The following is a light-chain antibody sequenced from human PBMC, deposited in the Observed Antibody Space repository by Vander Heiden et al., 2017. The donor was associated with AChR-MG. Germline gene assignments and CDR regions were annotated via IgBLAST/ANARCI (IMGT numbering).Light chain of an antibody. CDR3: CSYAGSYTSRV. CDR1: SSDFGTNSY. Sequence: QSALTQPRSVSGSPGQSVTISCTGTSSDFGTNSYVSWYQQHPGKVPKRMIYDVSKRPSGVPDRFSGSKSGNTASLTISGLQAEDEADYYCCSYAGSYTSRVFGGGTKLTVL. J-gene: IGLJ3*02. V-gene: IGLV2-11*01. CDR2: DVS.